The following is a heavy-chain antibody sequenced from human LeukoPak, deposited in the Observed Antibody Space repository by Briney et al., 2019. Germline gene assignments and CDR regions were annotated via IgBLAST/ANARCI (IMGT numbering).Heavy chain of an antibody. CDR1: GYTFTSYD. V-gene: IGHV1-8*01. CDR2: MNPNSGNT. CDR3: ARYCSSTSCHDAFDI. Sequence: GASVKVSCKASGYTFTSYDINWVRQATGQGLEWMGWMNPNSGNTGYARKFQGRVTMTRNTSISTAYMELSSLRSEDTAVYYCARYCSSTSCHDAFDIWGQGTMVTVSS. J-gene: IGHJ3*02. D-gene: IGHD2-2*01.